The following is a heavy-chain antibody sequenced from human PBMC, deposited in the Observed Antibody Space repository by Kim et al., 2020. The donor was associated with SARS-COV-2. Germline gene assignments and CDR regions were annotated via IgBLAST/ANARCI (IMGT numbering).Heavy chain of an antibody. CDR2: ISSSSSTI. V-gene: IGHV3-48*02. J-gene: IGHJ5*02. CDR1: GFTFSSYS. CDR3: ARESSSWWGAVDP. D-gene: IGHD6-13*01. Sequence: GGSLRLSCAASGFTFSSYSMNWVRQAPGKGLEWVSYISSSSSTIYYADSVKGRFTISRDNAKNSLYLQMNSLRDEDTAVYYCARESSSWWGAVDPWGQGTLLTVSS.